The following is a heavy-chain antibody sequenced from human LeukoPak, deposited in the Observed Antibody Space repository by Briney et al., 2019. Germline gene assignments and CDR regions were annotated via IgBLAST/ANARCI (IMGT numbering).Heavy chain of an antibody. V-gene: IGHV3-23*01. CDR3: AKGSSSSRPYYFDY. J-gene: IGHJ4*02. Sequence: TGGSLRLSFAASGFTFYNYALSWVRQAPGKGLDWVSAITGSGTDTFHADSVKGRFTISRDNSEGTLYLQMNSLRAEDTATYYCAKGSSSSRPYYFDYWGQGTLVTVSS. CDR2: ITGSGTDT. CDR1: GFTFYNYA. D-gene: IGHD6-6*01.